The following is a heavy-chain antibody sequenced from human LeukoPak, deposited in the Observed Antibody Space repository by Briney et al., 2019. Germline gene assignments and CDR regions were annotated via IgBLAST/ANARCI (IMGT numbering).Heavy chain of an antibody. CDR1: GFTFSCYT. CDR3: VRGWFDF. J-gene: IGHJ5*01. CDR2: ISSGSGYI. Sequence: GAPLSLSCASSGFTFSCYTMSCLRQPRGGLVEWVSSISSGSGYIKYAGSVKGRFTICRDNAEHSVFLQRSSLRVDDTALYYCVRGWFDFWGQGTPVTVSS. V-gene: IGHV3-21*01.